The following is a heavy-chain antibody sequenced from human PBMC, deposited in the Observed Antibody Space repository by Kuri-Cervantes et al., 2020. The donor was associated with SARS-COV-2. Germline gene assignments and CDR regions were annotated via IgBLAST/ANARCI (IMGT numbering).Heavy chain of an antibody. V-gene: IGHV3-74*01. Sequence: GESLKISCAASGFTFSGHWIHWVRQAPGKGLVWVSRINPEGSYTNNADSVKGRFTLSRDNAKNMLFLQMNSLRAEDTAVYYCARDGGGWLDYWGQGTLVTVSS. J-gene: IGHJ4*02. CDR2: INPEGSYT. CDR3: ARDGGGWLDY. CDR1: GFTFSGHW. D-gene: IGHD3-16*01.